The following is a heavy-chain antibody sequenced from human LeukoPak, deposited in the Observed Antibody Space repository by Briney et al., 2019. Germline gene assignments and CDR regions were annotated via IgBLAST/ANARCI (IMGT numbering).Heavy chain of an antibody. CDR1: GGSISSGSYY. CDR2: IYTSGST. J-gene: IGHJ4*02. CDR3: ARPPRGVITAYFDY. V-gene: IGHV4-61*02. Sequence: SETLSLTCTVSGGSISSGSYYWSWIRQPAGKGLEWIGRIYTSGSTNYNPSLKSRVTISVDTSKNQFSLKLSSVTAADTAVYYCARPPRGVITAYFDYWGQGTLVTVSS. D-gene: IGHD3-22*01.